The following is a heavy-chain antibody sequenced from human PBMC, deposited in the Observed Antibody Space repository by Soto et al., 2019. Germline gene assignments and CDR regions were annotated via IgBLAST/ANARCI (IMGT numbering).Heavy chain of an antibody. J-gene: IGHJ4*02. CDR3: ARAHSGSYYRHFDY. Sequence: RASVKVSCKASGATFSSYAISWVRQTPGQGLEWMGGIIPIFGKANYAQKFQGRVTITADESTSTAYMELSSLRSEDTAVYYCARAHSGSYYRHFDYWGQGTLVTVSS. D-gene: IGHD1-26*01. CDR2: IIPIFGKA. CDR1: GATFSSYA. V-gene: IGHV1-69*13.